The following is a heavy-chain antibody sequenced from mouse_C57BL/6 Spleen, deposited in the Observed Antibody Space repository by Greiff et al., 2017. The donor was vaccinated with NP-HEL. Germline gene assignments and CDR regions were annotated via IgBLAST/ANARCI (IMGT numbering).Heavy chain of an antibody. Sequence: VQLQQSDAELVKPGASVKISCKVSGYTFTDHTIHWMKQRPEQGLEWIGYIYPRDGSTKYNEKFKGKATLTADKSSSTAYMQLNSLTSEDSAVYFCASEKDKSNYVVGAMDYWGQGTSVTVSS. CDR3: ASEKDKSNYVVGAMDY. D-gene: IGHD2-5*01. J-gene: IGHJ4*01. CDR1: GYTFTDHT. V-gene: IGHV1-78*01. CDR2: IYPRDGST.